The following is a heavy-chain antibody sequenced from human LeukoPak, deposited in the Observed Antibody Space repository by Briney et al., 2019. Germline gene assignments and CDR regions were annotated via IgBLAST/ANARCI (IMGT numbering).Heavy chain of an antibody. Sequence: GGSLRLSCVVSGITLSNYGMSWVRQAPGKGLEWVSNIRGSGPGSGSGTYYADSVKGRIIISRDNAKNSVYLQMNSLRVEDSAFYYCARDVNWGFDPWGQGALVTVSS. CDR2: IRGSGPGSGSGT. CDR1: GITLSNYG. CDR3: ARDVNWGFDP. D-gene: IGHD7-27*01. J-gene: IGHJ5*02. V-gene: IGHV3-48*04.